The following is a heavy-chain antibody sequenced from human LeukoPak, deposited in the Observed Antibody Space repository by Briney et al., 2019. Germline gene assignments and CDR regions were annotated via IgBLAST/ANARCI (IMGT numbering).Heavy chain of an antibody. CDR2: ISGSGGST. J-gene: IGHJ4*02. D-gene: IGHD3-9*01. CDR3: AKDSRWRATGYYGY. V-gene: IGHV3-23*01. Sequence: GGSLRLSCAASGFTFSSYAMSWVRQAPGKGLEWVSAISGSGGSTYYADSVKGRFTISRDNSKSTLYLQMNSLRAEDTAVYYCAKDSRWRATGYYGYWGQGTLVTVSS. CDR1: GFTFSSYA.